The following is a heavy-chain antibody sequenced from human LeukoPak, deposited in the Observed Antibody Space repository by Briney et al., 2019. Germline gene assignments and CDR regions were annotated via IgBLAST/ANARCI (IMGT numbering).Heavy chain of an antibody. CDR1: GGSISSSSYY. CDR2: IYYSGST. CDR3: ARLSIAVAGPNFDY. V-gene: IGHV4-39*01. Sequence: SETLSLTCTVSGGSISSSSYYWGWIRQPPGKGRRWMGSIYYSGSTYYNPSLKSRVTISVDTSKNQFSLKLSSVTAADTAVYYCARLSIAVAGPNFDYWGQGTLVTVSS. J-gene: IGHJ4*02. D-gene: IGHD6-19*01.